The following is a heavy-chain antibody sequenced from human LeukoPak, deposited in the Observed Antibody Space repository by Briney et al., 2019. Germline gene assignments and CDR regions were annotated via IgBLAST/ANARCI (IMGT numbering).Heavy chain of an antibody. Sequence: GGSLRLSCAASGLTFRRDWMSWVRQAPGKGLEWVAMIKQDGSEKHYVDSVKGRFTISSDNTKNSLNLQMNSLRAEDTAVYYCVTLDTAMVTNFGYWGQGTLVTVSS. J-gene: IGHJ4*02. CDR1: GLTFRRDW. D-gene: IGHD5-18*01. CDR3: VTLDTAMVTNFGY. V-gene: IGHV3-7*01. CDR2: IKQDGSEK.